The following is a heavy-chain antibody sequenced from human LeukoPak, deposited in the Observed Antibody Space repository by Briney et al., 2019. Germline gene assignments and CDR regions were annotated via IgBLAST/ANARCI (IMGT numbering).Heavy chain of an antibody. CDR2: FEPEEGET. D-gene: IGHD2-21*01. CDR1: GYTLTELS. J-gene: IGHJ4*02. V-gene: IGHV1-24*01. Sequence: ASVKVSCKVSGYTLTELSMHWVRQAPGKGLEWMGGFEPEEGETIYAQKFQGRVTMTEDTSSDTAYMELSSLRSEDTTVYYCATVRPTDDPYYFDYWGQGTLVTVSS. CDR3: ATVRPTDDPYYFDY.